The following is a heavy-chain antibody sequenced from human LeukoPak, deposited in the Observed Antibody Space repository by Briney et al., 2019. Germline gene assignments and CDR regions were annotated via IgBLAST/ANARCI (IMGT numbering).Heavy chain of an antibody. V-gene: IGHV1-69*06. D-gene: IGHD3-22*01. CDR2: IIPIFGTA. CDR3: ARDFFNSYDRGT. Sequence: SVKVSCKASGGTFSSYAISWVRQAPGQGLEWMGGIIPIFGTANYAQKFQGRVTITADKSTSTAYMELSSLRSEDTAVYYCARDFFNSYDRGTWGQGTLVTVSS. CDR1: GGTFSSYA. J-gene: IGHJ5*02.